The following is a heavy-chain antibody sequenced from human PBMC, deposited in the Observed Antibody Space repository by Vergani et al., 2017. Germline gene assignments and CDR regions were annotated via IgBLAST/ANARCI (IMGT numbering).Heavy chain of an antibody. D-gene: IGHD5-12*01. CDR1: GFSFSGYW. J-gene: IGHJ5*01. Sequence: EVQLVESGGGLIHPGGSLRLSCEGSGFSFSGYWMHWVRQSPEKGLVLVSRIKSDGSITNYADSVKGRFTISRDNAKNTLYLEMNSLRGDDTAIYYCVRARCSGPCFMSNWFDSWGQGTLVTVSS. CDR2: IKSDGSIT. V-gene: IGHV3-74*01. CDR3: VRARCSGPCFMSNWFDS.